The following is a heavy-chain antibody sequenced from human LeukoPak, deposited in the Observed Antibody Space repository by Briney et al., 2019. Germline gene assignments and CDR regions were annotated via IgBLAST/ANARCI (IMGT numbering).Heavy chain of an antibody. CDR3: ARDQGDSSGYYLDS. J-gene: IGHJ4*02. D-gene: IGHD3-22*01. CDR2: INSDGSGT. Sequence: PGGPLRLSCAASGFTFSSYWMHWVRHAPGKGLVWVSRINSDGSGTSYADSVKGRFTISRDNAKNTLYLQTNSLRAEDTAVYYCARDQGDSSGYYLDSWGQGTLVTVSS. CDR1: GFTFSSYW. V-gene: IGHV3-74*01.